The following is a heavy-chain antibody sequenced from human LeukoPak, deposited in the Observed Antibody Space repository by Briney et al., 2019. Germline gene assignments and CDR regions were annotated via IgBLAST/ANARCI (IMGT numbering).Heavy chain of an antibody. J-gene: IGHJ3*02. V-gene: IGHV3-43*02. Sequence: PGGSLRLSCATSGFTFGDYARHWVRQAPGKGLEWVSPISGDGGSTYYADSVKGRFNISRENRKTSLYLQMNSLRTEDTALYYCAKDMGDTAMVTFDIWGQGTMVTVSS. CDR3: AKDMGDTAMVTFDI. CDR1: GFTFGDYA. CDR2: ISGDGGST. D-gene: IGHD5-18*01.